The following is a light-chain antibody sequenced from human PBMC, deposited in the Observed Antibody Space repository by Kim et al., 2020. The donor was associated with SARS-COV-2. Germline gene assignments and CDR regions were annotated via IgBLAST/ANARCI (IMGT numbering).Light chain of an antibody. CDR3: QQYGTSRM. CDR1: QTVDSNY. Sequence: LSPGERATLSGRASQTVDSNYLAWYQHRPGQAPRLVSYGASNRASGIPDRFSGSGSGTDFTLTISRLEPEDFAVYYCQQYGTSRMFGQGTKVDIK. J-gene: IGKJ1*01. CDR2: GAS. V-gene: IGKV3-20*01.